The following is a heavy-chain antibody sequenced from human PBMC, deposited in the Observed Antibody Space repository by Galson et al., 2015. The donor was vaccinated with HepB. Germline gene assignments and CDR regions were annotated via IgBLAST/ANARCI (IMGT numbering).Heavy chain of an antibody. J-gene: IGHJ4*02. V-gene: IGHV5-51*01. Sequence: QSGAEVKKPGESLRITCEGSEYTFSNYWIGWVRQMPGKGLEWMGIIYPGDSDTRYSPSFQGQVTISVDKSISTAYLQWSSLKASDTAMYYCARHWGIAAAGVDYWGQGTLVTVSS. CDR2: IYPGDSDT. CDR1: EYTFSNYW. D-gene: IGHD6-13*01. CDR3: ARHWGIAAAGVDY.